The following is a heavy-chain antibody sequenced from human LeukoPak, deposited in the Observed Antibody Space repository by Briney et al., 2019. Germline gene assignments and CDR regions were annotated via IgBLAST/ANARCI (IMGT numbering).Heavy chain of an antibody. Sequence: SETLSLTCTVSGDSISNYYWSWIRQPPGKGLEWIGYIHYSGNTDYNPPLKSRVTISIDTSKNQFSLRLNSVTAADTAVYYCARYRNEALFAFDIWGQGTMVTVSS. CDR3: ARYRNEALFAFDI. CDR1: GDSISNYY. V-gene: IGHV4-59*01. J-gene: IGHJ3*02. CDR2: IHYSGNT. D-gene: IGHD1-14*01.